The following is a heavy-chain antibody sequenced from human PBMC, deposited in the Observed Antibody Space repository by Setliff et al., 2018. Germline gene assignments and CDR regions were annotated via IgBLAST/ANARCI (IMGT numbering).Heavy chain of an antibody. J-gene: IGHJ6*02. D-gene: IGHD6-25*01. CDR3: ARVSGMGSPPYYYYYGMDV. Sequence: SETLSLTCTVSGGSISSSRYYWGWIRQPPGKGLEWIGSIYYSGSTYYNPSLKSRVTISVDTSKNQFSLKLSSVTAADTAVYYCARVSGMGSPPYYYYYGMDVWGQGTTVTVSS. CDR2: IYYSGST. V-gene: IGHV4-39*07. CDR1: GGSISSSRYY.